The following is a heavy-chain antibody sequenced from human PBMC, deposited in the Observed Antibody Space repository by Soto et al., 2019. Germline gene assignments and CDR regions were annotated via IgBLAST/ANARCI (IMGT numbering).Heavy chain of an antibody. D-gene: IGHD3-10*01. V-gene: IGHV4-30-2*01. CDR2: IYESGSM. CDR3: AKIFYAGRCFSGALDL. Sequence: PSLTRSFPGGVSRGTSLRGEFSWGCIRQPPGKGLEWIWSIYESGSMYRSEAVRGRVTLSAVRSKNEISLTLRCVTAADTAVYYCAKIFYAGRCFSGALDLWGRGIQVTVSS. J-gene: IGHJ5*02. CDR1: RGTSLRGEFS.